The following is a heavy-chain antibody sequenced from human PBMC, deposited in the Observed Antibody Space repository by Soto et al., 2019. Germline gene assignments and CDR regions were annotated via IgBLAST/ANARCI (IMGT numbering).Heavy chain of an antibody. CDR3: ARARSTTWSGTTRGWFDP. Sequence: PGGSLRLSCAASGFTLKNYTMNWVRQAPGKGLEWVSSISSSSNYRYYADSVKVRFTISRDNAKNALYLQMSSLRAEDTAVYYCARARSTTWSGTTRGWFDPWGRGTLVTVSS. CDR2: ISSSSNYR. D-gene: IGHD2-2*01. V-gene: IGHV3-21*06. J-gene: IGHJ5*02. CDR1: GFTLKNYT.